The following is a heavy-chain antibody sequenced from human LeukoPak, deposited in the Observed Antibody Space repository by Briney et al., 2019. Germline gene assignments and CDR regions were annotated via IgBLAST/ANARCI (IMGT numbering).Heavy chain of an antibody. Sequence: TLSLTCTVSGGSISNGDYYWSWIRQPPGKGLEWIGYIYYSGTTYYNPSLESRVTISVDTSKNQFSLKLSSVTAADTAVYYCARDRGYGGNNFDCWGQGTLVTVSS. CDR2: IYYSGTT. CDR3: ARDRGYGGNNFDC. CDR1: GGSISNGDYY. J-gene: IGHJ4*02. D-gene: IGHD4-23*01. V-gene: IGHV4-30-4*01.